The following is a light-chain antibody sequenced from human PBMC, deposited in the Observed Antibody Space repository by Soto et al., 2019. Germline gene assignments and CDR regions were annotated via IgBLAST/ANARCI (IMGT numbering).Light chain of an antibody. CDR2: SAS. J-gene: IGKJ5*01. CDR1: QGISGW. CDR3: QQANSFPLT. Sequence: DIQLTQSPSFLSASVGDRVTITCRASQGISGWLAWYQQKPGKAPKLLIYSASSLHSGVPSRFSGSRSGTDFTLTISSLQPEDFATYYCQQANSFPLTFGQGTRLEIK. V-gene: IGKV1-12*01.